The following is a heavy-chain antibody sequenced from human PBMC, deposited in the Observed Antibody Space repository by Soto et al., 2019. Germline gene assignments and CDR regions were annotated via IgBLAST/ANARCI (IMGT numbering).Heavy chain of an antibody. D-gene: IGHD5-12*01. CDR2: IYPGDSDT. V-gene: IGHV5-51*01. J-gene: IGHJ3*02. Sequence: GESLKISCKGSGYRFISYWIGWVRQMPGKGLEWMGIIYPGDSDTRYSPSFQGQVTISADKSISTAYLQWSSLKASDTAMYYCARTRRDGYNFDAFDIWGQGTMVTDS. CDR1: GYRFISYW. CDR3: ARTRRDGYNFDAFDI.